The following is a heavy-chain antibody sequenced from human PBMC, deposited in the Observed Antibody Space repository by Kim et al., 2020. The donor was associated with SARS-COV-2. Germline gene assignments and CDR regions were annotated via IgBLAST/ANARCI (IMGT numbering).Heavy chain of an antibody. J-gene: IGHJ4*02. V-gene: IGHV1-3*01. D-gene: IGHD5-12*01. CDR2: INAGNGDT. CDR1: GYTFTRYA. CDR3: ARGGNGYLDY. Sequence: ASVKVSCKASGYTFTRYAIHWVRQAPGQSLEWMGWINAGNGDTKYSQRFQGRVTITRDTSASTAYVELSSLRSEDTAVYYCARGGNGYLDYWGQGTLVSVSS.